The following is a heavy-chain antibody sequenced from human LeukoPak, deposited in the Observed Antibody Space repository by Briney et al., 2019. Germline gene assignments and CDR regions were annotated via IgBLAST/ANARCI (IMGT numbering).Heavy chain of an antibody. D-gene: IGHD5-24*01. Sequence: SETLSLTCTVSGGSISSSSYYWGWIRQPPGKGLEWIGSIYYSGSTYYNPSLKSRVTISVDTSKNQFSLKLSSVTAADTAVYYCARHRGRLQNQGWFDPWGQGTLVTVSS. CDR3: ARHRGRLQNQGWFDP. V-gene: IGHV4-39*01. CDR2: IYYSGST. CDR1: GGSISSSSYY. J-gene: IGHJ5*02.